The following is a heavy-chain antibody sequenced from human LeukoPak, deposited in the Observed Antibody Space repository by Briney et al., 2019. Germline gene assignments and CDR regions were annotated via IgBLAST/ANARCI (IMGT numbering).Heavy chain of an antibody. D-gene: IGHD3-10*01. J-gene: IGHJ4*02. CDR3: AKISTYYYGSGSGD. CDR2: IYSGGST. CDR1: EFSVGSNY. V-gene: IGHV3-66*01. Sequence: GGSLRLSCAASEFSVGSNYMTWVRQAPGKGLEWVSLIYSGGSTYYADSVKGRFTISRDNSKNTLYLQMNSLRAEDTAVYYCAKISTYYYGSGSGDWGQGTLVTVSS.